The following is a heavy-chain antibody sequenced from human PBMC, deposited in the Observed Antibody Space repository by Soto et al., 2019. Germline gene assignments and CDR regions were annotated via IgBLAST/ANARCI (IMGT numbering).Heavy chain of an antibody. D-gene: IGHD5-18*01. CDR3: AIAGYSDLNWFDP. V-gene: IGHV4-30-4*01. CDR1: GGSISSGDYY. CDR2: IYYSGST. J-gene: IGHJ5*02. Sequence: QVQLQESGPGLVKPSQTLSLTCTVSGGSISSGDYYWSWIRQPPGKGLEWIGYIYYSGSTYYNPSLMSRVTISVDTSKNQFSLKLSSVTAADTAVYDCAIAGYSDLNWFDPWGQGTLVTVSS.